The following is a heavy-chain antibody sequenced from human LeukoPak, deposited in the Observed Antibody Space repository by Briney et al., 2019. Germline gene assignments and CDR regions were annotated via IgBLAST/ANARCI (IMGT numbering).Heavy chain of an antibody. CDR2: IYYSGST. Sequence: SETLSLTCTVSGGSISSSSYYWGWIRQPPGKGLEWIGSIYYSGSTYYNPSLKSRVTITVDMSRNQFSLQLRSVTAADTAVYYCARRGIYSGYDGAAFWGQGTLVTVSS. J-gene: IGHJ4*02. D-gene: IGHD5-12*01. V-gene: IGHV4-39*01. CDR3: ARRGIYSGYDGAAF. CDR1: GGSISSSSYY.